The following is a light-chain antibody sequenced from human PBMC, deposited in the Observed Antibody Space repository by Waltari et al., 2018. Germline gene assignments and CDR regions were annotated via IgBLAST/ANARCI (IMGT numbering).Light chain of an antibody. V-gene: IGKV3-15*01. J-gene: IGKJ4*01. CDR1: QSIMTN. CDR3: QQYHHWST. Sequence: EIVMTQSPATLPVSLGERGTLSCWASQSIMTNVAWYQQKPGQAPRLLIYDASTRATDTPARFSGSGSGTDFTLTISSLQSEDFAVYYCQQYHHWSTFGGGTKVEI. CDR2: DAS.